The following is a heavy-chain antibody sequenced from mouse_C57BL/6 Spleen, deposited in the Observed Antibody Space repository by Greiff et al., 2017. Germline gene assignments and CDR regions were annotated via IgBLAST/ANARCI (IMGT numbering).Heavy chain of an antibody. CDR2: INPNNGGT. Sequence: EVQLQQSGPELVKPGASVKIPCKASGYTFTDYNMDWVQQSHGKSLEWIGDINPNNGGTIYNQKFKGKATLTVDKSSSTAYMELRSLTSEDTAVYYCARGLDYCGSRYYYFDYWGQGTTLTVSS. CDR3: ARGLDYCGSRYYYFDY. CDR1: GYTFTDYN. V-gene: IGHV1-18*01. D-gene: IGHD1-1*01. J-gene: IGHJ2*01.